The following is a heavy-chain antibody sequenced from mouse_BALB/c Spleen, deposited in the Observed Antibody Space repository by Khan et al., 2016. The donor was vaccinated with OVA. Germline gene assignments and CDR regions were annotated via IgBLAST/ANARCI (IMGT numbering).Heavy chain of an antibody. CDR1: GFTFSSYS. J-gene: IGHJ3*01. CDR2: ISSGGDYT. D-gene: IGHD1-3*01. CDR3: ADHLSGSFAY. V-gene: IGHV5-6*01. Sequence: EVQLVESGGDLVKPGGSLKLSCAASGFTFSSYSMSWVRQTPDKRLEWVASISSGGDYTYYPDRVKGRFTISRDNAKNTLYLQLRALKSEDTAMYYCADHLSGSFAYWGQGTLVTVSA.